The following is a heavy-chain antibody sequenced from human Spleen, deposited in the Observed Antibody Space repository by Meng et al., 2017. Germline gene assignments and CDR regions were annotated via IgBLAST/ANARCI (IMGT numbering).Heavy chain of an antibody. D-gene: IGHD6-13*01. CDR3: ARAAAPHYFAY. CDR2: IFYSGGT. J-gene: IGHJ4*02. V-gene: IGHV4-59*01. Sequence: SETLSLTCIVSGGSISNYYWSWIRQPPGKGLEWIGYIFYSGGTNYNPSLKSRVTISVDTSKNQFSLKLNSLTAADTAVYYCARAAAPHYFAYWGQGTLVTVSS. CDR1: GGSISNYY.